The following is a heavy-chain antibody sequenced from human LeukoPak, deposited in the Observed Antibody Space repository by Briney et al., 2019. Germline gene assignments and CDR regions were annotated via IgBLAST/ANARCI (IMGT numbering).Heavy chain of an antibody. D-gene: IGHD2-8*01. Sequence: ASVKVSCKASGYTFTGYYMHWVRQAPGQGLEWMGWINPNSGGTNYAQKFQGRVTMTRDTSISTAYVELSRLRSDDTAVYYCARPDCTNGVCPGGYWGQGTLVTVSS. J-gene: IGHJ4*02. CDR2: INPNSGGT. CDR1: GYTFTGYY. CDR3: ARPDCTNGVCPGGY. V-gene: IGHV1-2*02.